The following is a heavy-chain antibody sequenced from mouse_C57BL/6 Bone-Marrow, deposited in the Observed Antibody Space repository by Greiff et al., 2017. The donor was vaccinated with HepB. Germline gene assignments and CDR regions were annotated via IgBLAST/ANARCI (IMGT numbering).Heavy chain of an antibody. CDR2: IRSKSNNYAT. Sequence: EVQGVESGGGLVQPKGSLKLSCAASGFSFNTYAMNWVRQAPGKGLEWVARIRSKSNNYATYYADSVKDRFTISRDDSESMLYLQMNNLKTEDTAMYYCVGGPEGAMDYWGQGTSVTVSS. CDR3: VGGPEGAMDY. D-gene: IGHD3-3*01. J-gene: IGHJ4*01. V-gene: IGHV10-1*01. CDR1: GFSFNTYA.